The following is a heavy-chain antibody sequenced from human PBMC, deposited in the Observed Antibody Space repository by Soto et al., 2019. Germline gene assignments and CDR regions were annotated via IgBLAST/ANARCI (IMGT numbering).Heavy chain of an antibody. CDR1: GDSISSSRSSSYY. V-gene: IGHV4-30-4*08. Sequence: PSETLSLTCTVSGDSISSSRSSSYYWAWIRQPPGKGLEWIGYIYYSGGTYYNPSLKSRVTIPVDTSKNQFSLKLSSVTAADTAVYYCARDPPTNCSGGSCYDYWGQGTLVTVSS. D-gene: IGHD2-15*01. CDR3: ARDPPTNCSGGSCYDY. J-gene: IGHJ4*02. CDR2: IYYSGGT.